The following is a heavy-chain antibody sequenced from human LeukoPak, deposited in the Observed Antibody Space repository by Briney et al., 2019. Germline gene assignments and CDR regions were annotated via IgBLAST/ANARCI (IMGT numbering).Heavy chain of an antibody. CDR2: ISYDGSNK. CDR1: GITFSSYA. Sequence: GGSLRLSCAASGITFSSYAMHWVRQAPGKGLEWVAVISYDGSNKYYADSVKGRFTISRDNSKNTLYLQMNSLRAEDTAVYYCARVARGGSHYKKQGDVLYYMDVWGKGTTVTVSS. V-gene: IGHV3-30*04. D-gene: IGHD2-15*01. J-gene: IGHJ6*03. CDR3: ARVARGGSHYKKQGDVLYYMDV.